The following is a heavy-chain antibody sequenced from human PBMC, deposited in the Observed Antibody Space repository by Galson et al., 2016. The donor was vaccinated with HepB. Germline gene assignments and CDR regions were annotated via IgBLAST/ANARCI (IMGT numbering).Heavy chain of an antibody. J-gene: IGHJ3*02. D-gene: IGHD2-8*02. V-gene: IGHV4-4*02. CDR3: SRDCTGGTCKFAGYDAFDI. Sequence: SETLSLTCTVSGGSISSTTNWWSWVRQSPGQGLEWIGEIYHSGGTIYNPSLKSRATISLDTSRNQFSLSLSSVTAADTAVYYCSRDCTGGTCKFAGYDAFDIWGQGTTVTVSS. CDR2: IYHSGGT. CDR1: GGSISSTTNW.